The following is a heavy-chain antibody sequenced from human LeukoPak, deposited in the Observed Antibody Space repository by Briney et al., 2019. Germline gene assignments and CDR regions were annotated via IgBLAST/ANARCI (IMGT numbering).Heavy chain of an antibody. J-gene: IGHJ4*02. D-gene: IGHD3-22*01. CDR2: ISTSGST. CDR3: ARVRYSDSSVLTRKRSYYFDY. CDR1: GGSISSYY. V-gene: IGHV4-4*07. Sequence: SETLSHTCTVSGGSISSYYWSWIRQPAWQGLVAIGNISTSGSTKYNPALKSRVTMSVDTSKNQCSLKLSSVTAADTAVYYCARVRYSDSSVLTRKRSYYFDYWGQGTLVTVSS.